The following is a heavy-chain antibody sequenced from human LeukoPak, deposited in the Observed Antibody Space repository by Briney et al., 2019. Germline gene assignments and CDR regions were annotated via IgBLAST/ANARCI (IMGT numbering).Heavy chain of an antibody. CDR2: ITPSGGT. J-gene: IGHJ4*02. CDR3: ARDRYGDGFAHFDY. Sequence: ASVKVSCKASGYTFTSYAMHWVRQAPGQGLEWMGWITPSGGTNYPQKFQGRIAITRDTSITTAYMDLSRLTSDDTAVYYCARDRYGDGFAHFDYWGQGALVTVSS. D-gene: IGHD5-24*01. V-gene: IGHV1-2*02. CDR1: GYTFTSYA.